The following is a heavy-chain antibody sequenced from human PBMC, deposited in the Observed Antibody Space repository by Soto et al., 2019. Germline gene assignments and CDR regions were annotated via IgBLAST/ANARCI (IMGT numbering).Heavy chain of an antibody. CDR1: GFTFSNYG. CDR2: ISYGGARK. J-gene: IGHJ6*04. V-gene: IGHV3-30*18. CDR3: AKDIPPEIDDFGHGMDA. Sequence: QVQLVESGGGVVQPGRSLRLSCGASGFTFSNYGMYWVRQAPGKGLEWVAVISYGGARKYYADSVKGRFTISRDNSKNTLYLQMNSLRVEDTAVYYCAKDIPPEIDDFGHGMDAWGKGTTVIVSS. D-gene: IGHD3-3*01.